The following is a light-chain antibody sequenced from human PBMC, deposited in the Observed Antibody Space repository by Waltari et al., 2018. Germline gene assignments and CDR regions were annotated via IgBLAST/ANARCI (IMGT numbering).Light chain of an antibody. CDR3: SSYTSSSTRV. CDR1: SSDGGGYNY. CDR2: DVS. Sequence: QSALTQPASVSGSPGQSITISRTGTSSDGGGYNYGSWYQQHPGKAPKLMIYDVSNRPSGVSNRFSGSKSGNTASLTISGLQAEDEADYYCSSYTSSSTRVFGGGTKLTVL. J-gene: IGLJ3*02. V-gene: IGLV2-14*03.